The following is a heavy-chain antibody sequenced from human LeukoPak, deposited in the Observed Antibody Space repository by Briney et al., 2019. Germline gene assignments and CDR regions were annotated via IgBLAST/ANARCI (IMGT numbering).Heavy chain of an antibody. CDR3: ARGPQGHYYYYMDV. V-gene: IGHV4-4*07. CDR1: GGSISSYY. CDR2: FYTSGST. J-gene: IGHJ6*03. Sequence: SETLSLTCTVSGGSISSYYWSWIRQPAGKGLEWIGRFYTSGSTKYNPSLKSRVTISVDTSKNQFSLKLSSVTAADTAVYYCARGPQGHYYYYMDVWGKGTTVTVSS.